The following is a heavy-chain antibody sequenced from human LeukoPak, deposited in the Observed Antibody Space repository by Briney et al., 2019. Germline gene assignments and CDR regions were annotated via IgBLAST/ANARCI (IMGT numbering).Heavy chain of an antibody. CDR2: IYTSGST. CDR3: ARDMRYFDWLSSAYYYYMDV. V-gene: IGHV4-4*07. CDR1: GGSISSYY. D-gene: IGHD3-9*01. J-gene: IGHJ6*03. Sequence: SETLSLTCTVSGGSISSYYWSWIRQPAGKGLEWIGHIYTSGSTNYNPSLKSRVTMSVDTSKNQFSLKLSSVTAADTAVYYCARDMRYFDWLSSAYYYYMDVWGKGTTVTISS.